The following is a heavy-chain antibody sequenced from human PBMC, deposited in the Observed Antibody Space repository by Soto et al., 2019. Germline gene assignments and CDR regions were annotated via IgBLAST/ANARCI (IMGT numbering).Heavy chain of an antibody. CDR1: GFTFSSYG. Sequence: QVQLVESGGGVVEPGRSLRLSCVASGFTFSSYGMHWVRQAPGKGLEWVTVISYDGNYKYYTNSVKGRFTISRDDSQNTVFLQMNSLRAEDTALFYCAKFSQTALGGQEWYLDLWGRGTLVTVSS. CDR3: AKFSQTALGGQEWYLDL. J-gene: IGHJ2*01. D-gene: IGHD5-18*01. CDR2: ISYDGNYK. V-gene: IGHV3-30*18.